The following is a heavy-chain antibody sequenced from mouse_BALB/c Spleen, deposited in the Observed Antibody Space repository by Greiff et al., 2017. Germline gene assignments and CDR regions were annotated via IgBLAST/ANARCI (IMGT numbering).Heavy chain of an antibody. D-gene: IGHD1-3*01. J-gene: IGHJ2*01. V-gene: IGHV5-17*02. CDR2: ISSGSSTI. CDR1: GFTFSSFG. CDR3: ARWFSGYFDY. Sequence: EVQGVESGGGLVQPGGSRKLSCAASGFTFSSFGMHWVRQAPEKGLEWVAYISSGSSTIYYADTVKGRFTISRDNPKNTLFLQMTSLRSEDTAMYYCARWFSGYFDYWGQGTTLTVSS.